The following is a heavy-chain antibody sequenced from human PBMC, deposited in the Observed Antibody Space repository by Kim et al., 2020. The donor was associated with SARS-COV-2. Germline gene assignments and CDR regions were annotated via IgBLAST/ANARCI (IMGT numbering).Heavy chain of an antibody. D-gene: IGHD4-17*01. CDR3: ARDTAASVRMTTESTHHYYYYGMDV. Sequence: GGSLRLSCAASGFTFSDYYMSWIRQAPGKGLEWVSYISSSSSYTNYADSVKGRFTISRDNAKNSLYLQMNSLRAEDTAVYYCARDTAASVRMTTESTHHYYYYGMDVWGQGTTVTVSS. CDR1: GFTFSDYY. J-gene: IGHJ6*01. V-gene: IGHV3-11*06. CDR2: ISSSSSYT.